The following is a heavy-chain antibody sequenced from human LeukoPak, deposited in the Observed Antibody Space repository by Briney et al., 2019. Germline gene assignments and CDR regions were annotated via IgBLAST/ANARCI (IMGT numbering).Heavy chain of an antibody. Sequence: HSGGSLRLSCAASGFTFSSYEMNWVRQAPGKGLEWVSYISSSGSTIYYADSVTGRFAVSRDNSKNTVDLQMNNLRVDDAAIYYCAKDHANTPVVTNWGQGILVSVSS. J-gene: IGHJ4*02. CDR2: ISSSGSTI. CDR3: AKDHANTPVVTN. D-gene: IGHD2-21*02. V-gene: IGHV3-48*03. CDR1: GFTFSSYE.